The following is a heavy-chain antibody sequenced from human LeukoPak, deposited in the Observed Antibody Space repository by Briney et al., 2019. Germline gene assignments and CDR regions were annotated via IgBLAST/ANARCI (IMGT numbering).Heavy chain of an antibody. J-gene: IGHJ4*02. CDR2: IYYSGST. CDR1: GGSISSVNYY. CDR3: ARTYYYDSSGPYY. V-gene: IGHV4-39*07. Sequence: SETLSLTCTVSGGSISSVNYYWGWIRQPPGKGLEWIGSIYYSGSTFYNPSLESRVTISVDTSKNQFSLKLSSVTAADTAVYYCARTYYYDSSGPYYWGQGTLVTVSS. D-gene: IGHD3-22*01.